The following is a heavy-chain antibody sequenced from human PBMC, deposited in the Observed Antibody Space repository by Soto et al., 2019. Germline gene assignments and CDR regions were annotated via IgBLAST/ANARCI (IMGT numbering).Heavy chain of an antibody. Sequence: SDTLSLTCTVSGGSISSYYWSWIRQPPGKGLEWIGYIYYSGSTNYNPSLKSRVTISVDTSKNQFSLKLSSVTAADTAVYYCARTETYYDYIWGSYRQYYFDYWGQGTLVTSPQ. D-gene: IGHD3-16*02. J-gene: IGHJ4*02. CDR2: IYYSGST. CDR1: GGSISSYY. V-gene: IGHV4-59*01. CDR3: ARTETYYDYIWGSYRQYYFDY.